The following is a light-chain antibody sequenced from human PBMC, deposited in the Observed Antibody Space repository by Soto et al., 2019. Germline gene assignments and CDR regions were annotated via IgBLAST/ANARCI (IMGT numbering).Light chain of an antibody. CDR2: DAS. Sequence: MTQSPSTLSASVGDRVTITCRASQSISNWLAWYQQKPGKAPKLLIYDASSLDSRVPSRFSGSGSGTEFTLIINSLQPDDFATYYCQQYHIYSGTFGQGTKVEIK. J-gene: IGKJ1*01. V-gene: IGKV1-5*01. CDR3: QQYHIYSGT. CDR1: QSISNW.